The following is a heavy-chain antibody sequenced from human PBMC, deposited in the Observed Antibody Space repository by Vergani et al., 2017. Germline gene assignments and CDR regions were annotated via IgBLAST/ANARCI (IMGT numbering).Heavy chain of an antibody. V-gene: IGHV3-23*01. D-gene: IGHD5-24*01. J-gene: IGHJ4*02. CDR2: ISGSGGST. CDR1: GFTFSSYA. CDR3: AKVRRGLQPYVDY. Sequence: EVQLLESGGGLVQPGGSLRLSCAASGFTFSSYAMSWVRQAPGKGLEWVSTISGSGGSTYYAASVKGRFTISGDNSKNSLHLQRNSLRAEDTAVYYFAKVRRGLQPYVDYWGQGTLVTVSS.